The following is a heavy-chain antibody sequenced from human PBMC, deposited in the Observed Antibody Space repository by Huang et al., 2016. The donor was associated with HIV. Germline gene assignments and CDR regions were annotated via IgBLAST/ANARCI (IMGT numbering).Heavy chain of an antibody. Sequence: QIQLAQSGAEVKKPGASVKVSCKASGYTFTNYDRNWVRQDAGQGLEWMGWRNTKSGNVGYTKKFQGRVAILRNSSINTSYLEVTSLTSEDTAVYYCARGFGINYNHEAFDVWGQGTMVTVSS. CDR3: ARGFGINYNHEAFDV. D-gene: IGHD3-10*01. V-gene: IGHV1-8*01. J-gene: IGHJ3*01. CDR2: RNTKSGNV. CDR1: GYTFTNYD.